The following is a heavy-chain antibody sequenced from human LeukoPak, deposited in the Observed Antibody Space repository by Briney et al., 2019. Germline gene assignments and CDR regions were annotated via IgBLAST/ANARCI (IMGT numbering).Heavy chain of an antibody. Sequence: GALKLSCKGSGYSFTSYWIGLVRQMPGKGLEWMGIIHSGDAHTIYSPSFQGQVTLSADKSISTTYLQWSSLKASDTAMYYCARLYDCSGYRAFDIWGQGTMVTVSS. V-gene: IGHV5-51*01. CDR2: IHSGDAHT. CDR3: ARLYDCSGYRAFDI. D-gene: IGHD3-22*01. CDR1: GYSFTSYW. J-gene: IGHJ3*02.